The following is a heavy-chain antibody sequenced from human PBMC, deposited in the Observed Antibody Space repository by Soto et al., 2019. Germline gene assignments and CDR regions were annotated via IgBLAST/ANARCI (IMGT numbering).Heavy chain of an antibody. CDR1: GYIFMSYG. J-gene: IGHJ5*02. CDR3: ARDVGRGLDP. Sequence: QVQLVQSGAEVKNPGASVKVSCQASGYIFMSYGLSWVRQAPGQGLEWMGWISAYNGNTVYAQKLQGRVTMTTDTSTRTAYMELRSLRSDHTAVYYCARDVGRGLDPWGQGTLVIVSS. CDR2: ISAYNGNT. V-gene: IGHV1-18*01. D-gene: IGHD2-15*01.